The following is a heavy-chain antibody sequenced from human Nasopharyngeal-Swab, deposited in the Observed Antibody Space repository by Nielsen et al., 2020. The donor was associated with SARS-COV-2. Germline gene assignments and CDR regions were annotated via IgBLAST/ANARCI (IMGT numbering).Heavy chain of an antibody. CDR2: IYYSGSI. CDR3: ARRGFITGRAGYYYYMDV. CDR1: GGSISSYY. Sequence: SETLSLTCTVSGGSISSYYWSWIRQPPGKGLEWIGYIYYSGSINYNPSLKSRVTISVDTSKNQFSLKLSSVTAADTAVYYCARRGFITGRAGYYYYMDVWGKGTTVTVSS. V-gene: IGHV4-59*08. D-gene: IGHD1-20*01. J-gene: IGHJ6*03.